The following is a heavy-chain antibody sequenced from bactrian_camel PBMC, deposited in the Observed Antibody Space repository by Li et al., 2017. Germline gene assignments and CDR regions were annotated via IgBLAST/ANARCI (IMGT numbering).Heavy chain of an antibody. CDR1: GDATRSYF. Sequence: QLVESGGGPVQTGGSLRLSCAASGDATRSYFMAWFRQAAGKEREGVAAVYTREGNTYYDDSVKGRFTISQDNTKNTLYLYLQMDNLKPEDTAMYYCAADPPYTYGDDLLTSEYFSHWGQGTQVTVS. J-gene: IGHJ4*01. CDR3: AADPPYTYGDDLLTSEYFSH. V-gene: IGHV3S28*01. D-gene: IGHD2*01. CDR2: VYTREGNT.